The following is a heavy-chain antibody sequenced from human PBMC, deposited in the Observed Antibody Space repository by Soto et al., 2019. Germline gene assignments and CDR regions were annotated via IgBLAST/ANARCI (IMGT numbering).Heavy chain of an antibody. D-gene: IGHD2-2*01. Sequence: SVKVSCKASGGTFSSYAISWVRQAPGQGLEWMGGIIPIFGTANYAQKFQGRVTITADESTSTAYMELSSLRSEDTAVYYCAREPRGVVVVPAAMGWFDPWGQGTLVTVPQ. CDR1: GGTFSSYA. CDR2: IIPIFGTA. CDR3: AREPRGVVVVPAAMGWFDP. V-gene: IGHV1-69*13. J-gene: IGHJ5*02.